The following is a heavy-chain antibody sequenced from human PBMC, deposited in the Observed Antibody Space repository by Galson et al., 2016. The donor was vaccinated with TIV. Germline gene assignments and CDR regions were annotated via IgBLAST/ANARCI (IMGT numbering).Heavy chain of an antibody. Sequence: SLRLSCAASGFTFSNAWMTWVRQAPGKGLEWVGRIRCHFDGGTTQYAAPVRGRFTISRDDSISTLYLQMNSLKSGDSAVYYCATDQRWEPAFDDWGQGTLVTVSS. J-gene: IGHJ4*02. CDR2: IRCHFDGGTT. CDR1: GFTFSNAW. CDR3: ATDQRWEPAFDD. V-gene: IGHV3-15*01. D-gene: IGHD1-26*01.